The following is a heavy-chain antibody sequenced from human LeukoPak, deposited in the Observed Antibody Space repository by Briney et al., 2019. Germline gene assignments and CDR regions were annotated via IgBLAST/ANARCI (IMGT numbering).Heavy chain of an antibody. J-gene: IGHJ3*02. V-gene: IGHV4-59*01. CDR1: GGSISSYY. Sequence: SETLSLTCTVSGGSISSYYWSWIRQPPGKGLEWIGYIYYSGSTNYNPSLKSRVTISVDTSKNQFSLKLSSVTAADTAVYYCARDLSLPGSSDAFDIWGQGTMVTVSS. CDR2: IYYSGST. CDR3: ARDLSLPGSSDAFDI. D-gene: IGHD6-25*01.